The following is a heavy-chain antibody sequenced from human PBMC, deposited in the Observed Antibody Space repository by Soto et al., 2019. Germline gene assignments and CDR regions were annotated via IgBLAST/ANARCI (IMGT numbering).Heavy chain of an antibody. D-gene: IGHD1-26*01. CDR1: GYLISSGHY. CDR3: ARTMGAIGTSLDY. CDR2: IYHSGSI. Sequence: SETLSLTCAVSGYLISSGHYWTLIRQPPEKGLEWVGSIYHSGSIFYNASLKSRVTITADTSKNQISLKLSSVTAADTAVYFCARTMGAIGTSLDYWGLGILVTVSS. J-gene: IGHJ4*02. V-gene: IGHV4-38-2*01.